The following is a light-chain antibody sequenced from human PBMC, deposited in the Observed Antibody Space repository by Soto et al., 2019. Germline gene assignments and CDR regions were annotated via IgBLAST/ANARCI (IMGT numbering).Light chain of an antibody. CDR2: AAS. Sequence: DIQLTQSPSFLSASVGDRVTITCRASQDISRYLAWYQQKPGKAPKLLIYAASTLQSGVPSKFSGSGSGTQFTLTISSLQPEDFATYYCQQLNTYPLTFGPGTKVDIK. V-gene: IGKV1-9*01. J-gene: IGKJ3*01. CDR3: QQLNTYPLT. CDR1: QDISRY.